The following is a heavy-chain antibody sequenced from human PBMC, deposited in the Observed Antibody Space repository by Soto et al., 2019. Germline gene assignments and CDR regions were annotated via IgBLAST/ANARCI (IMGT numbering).Heavy chain of an antibody. CDR1: ENTFIGYY. CDR3: AWAGQHPMFNH. D-gene: IGHD2-21*01. Sequence: ASVKVSCKASENTFIGYYLHWVRQAPGQGLEWMGWISPYSGDTDSAQKFQGRVTLTRDTSTRTVYMELSRLTSDDTAVYYGAWAGQHPMFNHRGQGALVTVSA. J-gene: IGHJ4*02. CDR2: ISPYSGDT. V-gene: IGHV1-2*02.